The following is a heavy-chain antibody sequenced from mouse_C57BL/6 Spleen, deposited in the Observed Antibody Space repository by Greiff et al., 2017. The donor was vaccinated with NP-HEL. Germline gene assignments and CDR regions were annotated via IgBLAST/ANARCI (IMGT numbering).Heavy chain of an antibody. D-gene: IGHD1-1*01. CDR1: GFSLTSYG. J-gene: IGHJ4*01. CDR3: ARDYYGSNYAMDY. V-gene: IGHV2-6*03. CDR2: IWSDGST. Sequence: VMLVESGPGLVAPSQSLSITCTVSGFSLTSYGVHWVRQPPGKGLEWLVVIWSDGSTTYNSALKSRLSISKDNSKSQVFLKMNSLQTDDTAMYYCARDYYGSNYAMDYWGQGTSVTVSS.